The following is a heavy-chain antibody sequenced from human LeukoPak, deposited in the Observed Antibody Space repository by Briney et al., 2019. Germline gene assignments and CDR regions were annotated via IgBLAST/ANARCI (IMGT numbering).Heavy chain of an antibody. V-gene: IGHV1-18*01. CDR1: GYTFTSYG. CDR2: ISSYNGNT. Sequence: ASVKVSCNASGYTFTSYGISWVRQAPGQGLEWMGWISSYNGNTNYAQKLQGRVTMTTDTSTSTAYMELRSLRSDDTAVYYCARGGIAIFGVVTDNWFDPWGQGTLVTVSS. D-gene: IGHD3-3*01. J-gene: IGHJ5*02. CDR3: ARGGIAIFGVVTDNWFDP.